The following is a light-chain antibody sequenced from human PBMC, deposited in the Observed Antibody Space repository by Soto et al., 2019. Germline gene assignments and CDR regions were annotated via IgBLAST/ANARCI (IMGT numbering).Light chain of an antibody. CDR3: RSYARRNNLHVV. V-gene: IGLV2-8*01. J-gene: IGLJ2*01. CDR1: SSDVVGYNY. Sequence: QSALTQPPSASGSPGQSVTISCTGTSSDVVGYNYVSWYQQHPGKAPKLMIYEVSKRPSGVPDRFSGSKSGNTASLTVSGLQAEDEAEYYCRSYARRNNLHVVFGGGTKLTVL. CDR2: EVS.